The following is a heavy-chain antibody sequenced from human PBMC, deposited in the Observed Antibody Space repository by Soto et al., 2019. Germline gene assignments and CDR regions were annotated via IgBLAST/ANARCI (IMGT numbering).Heavy chain of an antibody. CDR3: ATFIFCSSTSCYGREGGY. J-gene: IGHJ4*02. V-gene: IGHV3-23*01. Sequence: EVQLLESGGGLVQPGGSLRLSCAASGFTVSSYGMSWVRQAPGKGLEWVSAISHSGGNTYYADSVKGRFAISRDNSKNTLYLQMNSLRAEDTAVYYCATFIFCSSTSCYGREGGYWGQGTLVTVSS. CDR2: ISHSGGNT. D-gene: IGHD2-2*01. CDR1: GFTVSSYG.